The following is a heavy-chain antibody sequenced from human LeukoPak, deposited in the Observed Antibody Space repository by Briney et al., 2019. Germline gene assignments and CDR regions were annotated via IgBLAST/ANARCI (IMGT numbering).Heavy chain of an antibody. CDR3: VRKNRDFNAAFDI. CDR2: SYSDSNT. CDR1: GFTVSNNY. V-gene: IGHV3-53*01. D-gene: IGHD1-14*01. Sequence: GGSLRLPCTASGFTVSNNYMSWVRQAPGKGLEWVSISYSDSNTNYADSVKGRFTISRDTSQNTLSLQMNSLRAEDTAVYYCVRKNRDFNAAFDIWGQGTVVTVSA. J-gene: IGHJ3*02.